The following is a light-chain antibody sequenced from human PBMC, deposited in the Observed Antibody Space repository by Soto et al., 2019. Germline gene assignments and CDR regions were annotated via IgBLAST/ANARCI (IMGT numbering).Light chain of an antibody. Sequence: QSALTQPPSVSGSPGQSITISCTGTSSDVGGYNFVSWYQQHPGKAPKLMISAGVERPSGVSNRFSGSKSGDMASLTISGLQAEDEAYYYCCSYADRDTVVFGGGTKLTVL. CDR2: AGV. CDR3: CSYADRDTVV. V-gene: IGLV2-14*03. CDR1: SSDVGGYNF. J-gene: IGLJ2*01.